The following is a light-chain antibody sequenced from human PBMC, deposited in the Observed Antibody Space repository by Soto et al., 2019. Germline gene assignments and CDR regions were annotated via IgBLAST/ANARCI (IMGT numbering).Light chain of an antibody. V-gene: IGKV1-12*02. J-gene: IGKJ3*01. CDR3: QQAASLPFT. Sequence: DIQLTQSPASVSAAVGDRINISCRASQPIKTWLAWYQQKPGKGPKLLIYTASTLETGVPSRFSGSGSGTDFTLTISSLQPEDAAIYSCQQAASLPFTFCPGAKV. CDR2: TAS. CDR1: QPIKTW.